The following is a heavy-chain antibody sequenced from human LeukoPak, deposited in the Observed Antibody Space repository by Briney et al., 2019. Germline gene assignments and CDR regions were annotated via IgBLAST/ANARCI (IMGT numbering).Heavy chain of an antibody. CDR1: GFTFSSYS. Sequence: GSLRLSCAASGFTFSSYSMNWVRQPPGKGLEWIGEINHSGSTNYNPSLKSRVTISVDTSKNQFSLKLSSVTAADTAVYYCARRVRGGNWFDPWGQGTLVTVSS. CDR2: INHSGST. V-gene: IGHV4-34*01. CDR3: ARRVRGGNWFDP. J-gene: IGHJ5*02. D-gene: IGHD3-10*02.